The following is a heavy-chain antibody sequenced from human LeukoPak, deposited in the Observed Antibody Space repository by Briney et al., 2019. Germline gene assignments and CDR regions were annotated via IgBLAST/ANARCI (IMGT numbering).Heavy chain of an antibody. D-gene: IGHD6-6*01. CDR3: VRERSVKARQEGGHRYYYYMDV. CDR2: ISGGSRSI. V-gene: IGHV3-21*04. Sequence: RGSLRLSCAASKFIFGNYTMNWVRQAPGKGLEWVSSISGGSRSIYYADFVKGRFTTSRDNAKDSLSLQMNSLRAEDTGVYYCVRERSVKARQEGGHRYYYYMDVWGNGTTVTVSS. J-gene: IGHJ6*03. CDR1: KFIFGNYT.